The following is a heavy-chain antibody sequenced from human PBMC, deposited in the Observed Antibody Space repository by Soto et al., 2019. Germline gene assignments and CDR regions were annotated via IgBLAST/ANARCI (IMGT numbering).Heavy chain of an antibody. CDR1: GGSFSGYD. J-gene: IGHJ4*02. V-gene: IGHV4-34*01. CDR3: ARGDFNGDSDY. Sequence: SETRSLTCAFYGGSFSGYDWSWIRQPPGKGLEWIGEINHSGGTNYNPSLKSRVTISVDTSKNQFSLKLSSVTAADTAVYYCARGDFNGDSDYWGQGTLVTVSS. D-gene: IGHD4-17*01. CDR2: INHSGGT.